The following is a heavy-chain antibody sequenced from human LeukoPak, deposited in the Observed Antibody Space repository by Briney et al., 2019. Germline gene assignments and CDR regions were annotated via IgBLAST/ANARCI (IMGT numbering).Heavy chain of an antibody. CDR1: GISVSNDY. D-gene: IGHD2-2*02. Sequence: GGSLRLSCAASGISVSNDYMSWVRQAPGKGLEWVSGINWNGGSTGYADSVKGRFTISRDNAKNSLYLQVNSLRAEDTALYHCARGNGLYCSSTSCYIDPMDVWGQGTTVTVSS. CDR2: INWNGGST. CDR3: ARGNGLYCSSTSCYIDPMDV. V-gene: IGHV3-20*01. J-gene: IGHJ6*02.